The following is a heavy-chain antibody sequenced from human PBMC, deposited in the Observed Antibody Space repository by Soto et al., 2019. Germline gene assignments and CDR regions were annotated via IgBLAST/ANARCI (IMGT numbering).Heavy chain of an antibody. V-gene: IGHV4-59*01. CDR2: INYSGNT. Sequence: SETLSLTCTVSGDSINSYYWNWIRQPPGKGLEWIGYINYSGNTKYNPSLKSRVTISIDMSKNQFSLKLSSVTAADTAVYYCARERGFSSGWYSLAYWGQGTLVTVSS. D-gene: IGHD6-19*01. CDR1: GDSINSYY. CDR3: ARERGFSSGWYSLAY. J-gene: IGHJ4*02.